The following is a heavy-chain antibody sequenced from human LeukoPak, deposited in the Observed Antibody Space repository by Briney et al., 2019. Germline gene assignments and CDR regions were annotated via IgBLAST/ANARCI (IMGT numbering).Heavy chain of an antibody. D-gene: IGHD3-22*01. CDR2: INPNSGGT. J-gene: IGHJ4*02. CDR3: ARESGGYYFDY. V-gene: IGHV1-2*02. CDR1: GYTFTGYY. Sequence: ASVKVSCKASGYTFTGYYMHWVRQAPGQGLEWMGWINPNSGGTNYAQKFQGGVTMTRDTSISTAYMELSRLRSDDMAVYYCARESGGYYFDYWGQGTLVTVSS.